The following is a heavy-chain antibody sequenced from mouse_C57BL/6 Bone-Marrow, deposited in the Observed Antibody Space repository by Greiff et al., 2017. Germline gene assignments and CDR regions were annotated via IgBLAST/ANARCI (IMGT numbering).Heavy chain of an antibody. Sequence: VQLQQPGAELVKPGASVKLSCKASGYTFTSYWMHWVKQRPGQGLEWIGMIHPNSGSTNYNEKFKSKATLTVDKSSSTAYMQLSNLTSEDPAVYYCARRDSNYLFAYWGQGTLVTVSA. CDR1: GYTFTSYW. V-gene: IGHV1-64*01. CDR3: ARRDSNYLFAY. J-gene: IGHJ3*01. CDR2: IHPNSGST. D-gene: IGHD2-5*01.